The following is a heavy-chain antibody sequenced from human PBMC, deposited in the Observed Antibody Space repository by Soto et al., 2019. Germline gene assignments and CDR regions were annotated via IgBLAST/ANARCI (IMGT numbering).Heavy chain of an antibody. CDR3: AKDPKSYSQWDEYYFDY. J-gene: IGHJ4*02. Sequence: GGSLRLSCAASGFTFSSYAMSWVRQAPGKGLEWVSAISGSGGSTYYADSVKGRFTISRDNSKNTLYLQMNSLRAEDTAVYYCAKDPKSYSQWDEYYFDYWGQGTLVTVSS. CDR1: GFTFSSYA. D-gene: IGHD2-15*01. V-gene: IGHV3-23*01. CDR2: ISGSGGST.